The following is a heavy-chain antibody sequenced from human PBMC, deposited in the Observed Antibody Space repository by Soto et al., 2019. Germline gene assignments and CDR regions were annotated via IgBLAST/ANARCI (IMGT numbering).Heavy chain of an antibody. CDR2: FDPEDGET. V-gene: IGHV1-24*01. Sequence: ASVKVSCKVSGYTLTGLSMHWVRQAPGKGLEWMGGFDPEDGETIYAQKFQGRVTMTEDTSTDTAYMELSSLRSEDTAVYYCATDGLYYDFWSGYYTPGLFDPWGQGTLVTVSS. CDR1: GYTLTGLS. J-gene: IGHJ5*02. D-gene: IGHD3-3*01. CDR3: ATDGLYYDFWSGYYTPGLFDP.